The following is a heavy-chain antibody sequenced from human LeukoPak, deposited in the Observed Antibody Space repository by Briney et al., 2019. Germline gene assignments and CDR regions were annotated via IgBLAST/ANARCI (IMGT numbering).Heavy chain of an antibody. Sequence: PGGSLRLSCAAYGFTFSEITMNWVRQAPGKGLEWVSAIYGSGRVEYRDSVRGRFTISRDNSKNMVYLQMTSLRAEDTAVYYCAKDRLPDGVRSIDSWGQGTLVTVSS. D-gene: IGHD3-3*01. CDR2: IYGSGRV. CDR1: GFTFSEIT. V-gene: IGHV3-23*05. CDR3: AKDRLPDGVRSIDS. J-gene: IGHJ4*02.